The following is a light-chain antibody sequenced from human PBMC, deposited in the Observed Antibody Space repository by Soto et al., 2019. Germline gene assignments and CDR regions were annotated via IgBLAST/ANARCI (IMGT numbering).Light chain of an antibody. Sequence: AIRMTQSPSSFSASTGDRVTITCRASQGISSYLAWYQQKPGKAPKLLIYAASTLQSGVPSRFSGSGSGTDFTLTISCLQSEDFATSYCQQYYSYPPLTFGGGTKVEIK. CDR2: AAS. V-gene: IGKV1-8*01. CDR3: QQYYSYPPLT. CDR1: QGISSY. J-gene: IGKJ4*01.